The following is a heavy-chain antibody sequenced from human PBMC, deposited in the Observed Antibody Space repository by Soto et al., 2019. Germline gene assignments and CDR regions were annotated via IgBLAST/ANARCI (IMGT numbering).Heavy chain of an antibody. CDR3: ARDGMTTVTTDY. J-gene: IGHJ4*02. CDR2: ISSSSSYT. Sequence: QVQLVESGGGLVKPGGSLRLSCAASGFTFSDYYMSWIRQAPGKGLEWVSYISSSSSYTNYADSVEGRLTISRDNAKNAPYLQMNSLRAEDTAVYDCARDGMTTVTTDYWGQGTLVTVSS. D-gene: IGHD4-17*01. CDR1: GFTFSDYY. V-gene: IGHV3-11*05.